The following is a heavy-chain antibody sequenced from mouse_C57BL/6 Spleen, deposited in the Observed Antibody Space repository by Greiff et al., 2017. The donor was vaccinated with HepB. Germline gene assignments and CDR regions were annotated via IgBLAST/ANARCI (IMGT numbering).Heavy chain of an antibody. D-gene: IGHD2-3*01. CDR3: ARGGLDDGYYYFDY. V-gene: IGHV1-55*01. CDR1: GYTFTSYW. Sequence: QVQLQQPGAELVKPGASVKMSCKASGYTFTSYWITWVKQRPGQGLEWIGDIYPGSGSTNYNEKFKSKATLTVDTSSSTAYMQLSSLTSEDSAVYYSARGGLDDGYYYFDYWGQGTTLTVSS. CDR2: IYPGSGST. J-gene: IGHJ2*01.